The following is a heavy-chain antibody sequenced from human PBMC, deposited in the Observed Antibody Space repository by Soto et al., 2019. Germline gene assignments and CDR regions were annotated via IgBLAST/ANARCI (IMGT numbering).Heavy chain of an antibody. J-gene: IGHJ4*02. CDR3: VSQRTTVLTQAYFDY. Sequence: SETLSLTCTVSGGSVTNSSYYWGWIRQSPGKGLEWTGSVYYRGRSYSKSSVKSRVTISVDTSKNQFSLNFNSVTASDTALYYCVSQRTTVLTQAYFDYWGPGALVTVSS. D-gene: IGHD4-17*01. CDR2: VYYRGRS. CDR1: GGSVTNSSYY. V-gene: IGHV4-39*01.